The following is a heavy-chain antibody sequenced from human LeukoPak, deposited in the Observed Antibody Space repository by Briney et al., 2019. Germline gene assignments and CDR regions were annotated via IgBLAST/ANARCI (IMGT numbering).Heavy chain of an antibody. D-gene: IGHD5/OR15-5a*01. J-gene: IGHJ4*02. V-gene: IGHV3-11*04. CDR3: ARLSRESFDY. CDR2: ISNTGSPI. CDR1: GFIFNDFY. Sequence: GRSLRLSCATSGFIFNDFYLSWIRQAPGKGLEWISYISNTGSPIYYADSVNGRFTISRDSAKSSLYLQMNSLRAEDTAVYYCARLSRESFDYWGQRTLVTVSS.